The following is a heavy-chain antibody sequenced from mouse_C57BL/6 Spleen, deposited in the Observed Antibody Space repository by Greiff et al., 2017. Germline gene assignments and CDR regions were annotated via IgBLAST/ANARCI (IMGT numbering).Heavy chain of an antibody. Sequence: EVQLVESGGGLVKPGGSLKLSCAASGFTFSDYGMHWVRQAPEKGLEWVAYISSGSSTIYYADTVKGRFTISRDNAKNTLFLQMPSLRSEDTAMYYCARPAGPYAMDYWGQGTSVTVSS. CDR3: ARPAGPYAMDY. V-gene: IGHV5-17*01. CDR2: ISSGSSTI. CDR1: GFTFSDYG. D-gene: IGHD1-2*01. J-gene: IGHJ4*01.